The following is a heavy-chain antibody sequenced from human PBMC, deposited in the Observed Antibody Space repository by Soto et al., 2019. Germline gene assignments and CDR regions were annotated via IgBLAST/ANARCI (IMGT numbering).Heavy chain of an antibody. CDR1: GYTFTSYG. CDR2: ISAYNGNT. Sequence: QVQLVQSGAEVKKPGASVKVSCKASGYTFTSYGISWVRQAPGQGLEWMGWISAYNGNTNYAQKLQGRVTMTTDTSTSTAYMELRSMSADDTAVYYFARDLVRRLGEKSRIIAYYYGMDVWGQGTTVTVSS. V-gene: IGHV1-18*01. D-gene: IGHD3-16*01. CDR3: ARDLVRRLGEKSRIIAYYYGMDV. J-gene: IGHJ6*02.